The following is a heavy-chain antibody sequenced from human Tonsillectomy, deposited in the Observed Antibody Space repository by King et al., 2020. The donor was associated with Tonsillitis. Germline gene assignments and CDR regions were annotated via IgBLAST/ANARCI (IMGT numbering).Heavy chain of an antibody. V-gene: IGHV1-2*02. CDR1: GYTFTGYF. Sequence: QLVQSGAEVKKPGASVKVSCKASGYTFTGYFVHWVRQAPGQGLEWMGWINPDTGGTDYAQKFQGRVTMTRDTSINTAYMELSRLRSDDTAVYYCARDRGALYWFDPWGQGTLVTVSS. CDR3: ARDRGALYWFDP. D-gene: IGHD3-10*01. J-gene: IGHJ5*02. CDR2: INPDTGGT.